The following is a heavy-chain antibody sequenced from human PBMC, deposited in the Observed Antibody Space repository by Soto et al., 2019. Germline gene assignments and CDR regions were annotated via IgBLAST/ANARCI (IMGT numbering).Heavy chain of an antibody. D-gene: IGHD2-21*01. Sequence: ASVKVSCKASGGTFSNHAISWVRQAPGQGLEWVGGIIPMFPTADYAQRFQGRVTITADDSTTTVYMELSGLRSEDTAMYYCATDDAKYCGGECYRYVYYSRDVGGQ. CDR2: IIPMFPTA. CDR3: ATDDAKYCGGECYRYVYYSRDV. V-gene: IGHV1-69*13. J-gene: IGHJ6*02. CDR1: GGTFSNHA.